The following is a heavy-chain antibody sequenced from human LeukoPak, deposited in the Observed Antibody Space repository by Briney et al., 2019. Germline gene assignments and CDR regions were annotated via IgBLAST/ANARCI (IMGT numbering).Heavy chain of an antibody. V-gene: IGHV3-21*06. CDR3: ITPLPYSAQ. Sequence: GGSLRLSCAASGFNFGAYTINWVRQAPGKGLEWVSCIFSRSESILYADSVKGRFSISRDNAKNLLYLQMDSLRVEDTAVYYCITPLPYSAQGGQGTLVTVSS. J-gene: IGHJ4*02. CDR2: IFSRSESI. D-gene: IGHD2-21*01. CDR1: GFNFGAYT.